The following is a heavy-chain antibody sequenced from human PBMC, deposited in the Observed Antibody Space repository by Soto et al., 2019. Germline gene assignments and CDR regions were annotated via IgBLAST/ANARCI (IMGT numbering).Heavy chain of an antibody. Sequence: PSETLSLTCTVSGGSISSGDYYWSWIRQPPGKGLEWIGYIYYSGSTYYNPSLKSRVTISVDTSKNQFSLKLSSVTAADTAVYYCATQSNPDSTDYDFWRKAGYYYYGMDVWGQGTTVTVSS. V-gene: IGHV4-30-4*01. J-gene: IGHJ6*02. CDR1: GGSISSGDYY. CDR2: IYYSGST. D-gene: IGHD3-3*01. CDR3: ATQSNPDSTDYDFWRKAGYYYYGMDV.